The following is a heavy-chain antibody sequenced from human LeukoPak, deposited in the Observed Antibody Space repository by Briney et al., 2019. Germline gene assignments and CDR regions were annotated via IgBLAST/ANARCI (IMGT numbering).Heavy chain of an antibody. V-gene: IGHV4-39*02. Sequence: SETLSLTCTVSGGSISSSSYYWGWIRQPPGKGLEWIGSIYYSGSTYYNPSLKSRVTISVDTSKNQFSLKLSSVTAADTAVYYCARERWLQFRDAFDIWGQGTMVTVSS. D-gene: IGHD5-24*01. CDR2: IYYSGST. CDR1: GGSISSSSYY. J-gene: IGHJ3*02. CDR3: ARERWLQFRDAFDI.